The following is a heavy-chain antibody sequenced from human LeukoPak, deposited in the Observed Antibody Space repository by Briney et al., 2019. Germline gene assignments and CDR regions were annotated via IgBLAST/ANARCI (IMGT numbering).Heavy chain of an antibody. CDR3: ARGGKAAVRFDL. V-gene: IGHV4-59*08. CDR1: GGXISSYY. CDR2: IYYSGST. D-gene: IGHD2-15*01. J-gene: IGHJ2*01. Sequence: PSETLSLTCTVSGGXISSYYCSWIRQPPGKGLKWIGYIYYSGSTFYNPSLKSRVTISVDTSKNQFSLKLSSVTAADTAVYYCARGGKAAVRFDLWGRGTLVTVSS.